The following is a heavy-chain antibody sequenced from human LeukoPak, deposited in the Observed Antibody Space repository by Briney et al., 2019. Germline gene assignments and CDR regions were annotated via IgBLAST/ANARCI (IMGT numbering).Heavy chain of an antibody. CDR1: GFTFDDYA. CDR3: AKDIRWRAYRSSTSCYRGLDY. Sequence: GGSLRLSCAASGFTFDDYAMHWVRQAPGKGLEWVSGISWNSGSIGYADSVKGRFTISRDNAKNSLYLQMNSLRTEDTALYYCAKDIRWRAYRSSTSCYRGLDYWGQGTLVTVSS. J-gene: IGHJ4*02. V-gene: IGHV3-9*01. D-gene: IGHD2-2*01. CDR2: ISWNSGSI.